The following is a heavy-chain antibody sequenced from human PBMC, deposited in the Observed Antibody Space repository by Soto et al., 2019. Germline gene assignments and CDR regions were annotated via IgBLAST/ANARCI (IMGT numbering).Heavy chain of an antibody. J-gene: IGHJ6*02. Sequence: QVQLVESGGGVVQPGRSLRLSCAASGFTFSSYAMHWVRQAPGKGLEWVAVISYDGSNKYYADSVKGRFTISRDNSKNTVYLQMNSLRAEDTAVYYCARDASAVVPAASGPPDYYYCMDVWGQGTTVTVSS. V-gene: IGHV3-30-3*01. CDR1: GFTFSSYA. CDR2: ISYDGSNK. D-gene: IGHD2-2*01. CDR3: ARDASAVVPAASGPPDYYYCMDV.